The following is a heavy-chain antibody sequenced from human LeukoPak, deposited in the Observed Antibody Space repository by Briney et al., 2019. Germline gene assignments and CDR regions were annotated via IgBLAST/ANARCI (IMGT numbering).Heavy chain of an antibody. V-gene: IGHV1-24*01. CDR2: FDPEDGET. CDR3: ATDKRRSGYTYMDV. J-gene: IGHJ6*03. Sequence: ASVKVSCKVSGYTLTELSMHWVRQAPGKGLEWMGGFDPEDGETIYAQKFQGRVTMTEDTSTDTAYMELSSLRSEDTAVYYCATDKRRSGYTYMDVWGKGTTVTVSS. CDR1: GYTLTELS. D-gene: IGHD3-3*01.